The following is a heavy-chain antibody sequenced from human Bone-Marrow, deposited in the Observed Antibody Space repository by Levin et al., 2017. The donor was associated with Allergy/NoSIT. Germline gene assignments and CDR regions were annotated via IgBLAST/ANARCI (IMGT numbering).Heavy chain of an antibody. CDR3: ARDHDGEDEYFDF. V-gene: IGHV3-7*01. CDR2: IKQDGSNK. Sequence: GGSLRLSCAASGFTFRTFWMAWVRQAPGKGPEWVANIKQDGSNKYYVDSVEGRFTVSRDNAKNSLYLQMNSLRVEDTAVYYCARDHDGEDEYFDFWGQGTLVTVSS. J-gene: IGHJ4*02. D-gene: IGHD3-10*01. CDR1: GFTFRTFW.